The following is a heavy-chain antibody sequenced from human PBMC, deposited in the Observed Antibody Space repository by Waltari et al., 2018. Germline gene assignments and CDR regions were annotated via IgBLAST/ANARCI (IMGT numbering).Heavy chain of an antibody. V-gene: IGHV1-69*12. CDR1: GGTFSSYA. Sequence: QVQLVQSGAEVKKPASSVKVSCKASGGTFSSYAISWVRQAPGQGLEWMGGIIPIFGTANYAQKFQGRVTITADESTSTAYMELSSLRSEDTAVYYCARDYGRYYDSSGYYYLPWGQGTLVTVSS. J-gene: IGHJ5*02. D-gene: IGHD3-22*01. CDR3: ARDYGRYYDSSGYYYLP. CDR2: IIPIFGTA.